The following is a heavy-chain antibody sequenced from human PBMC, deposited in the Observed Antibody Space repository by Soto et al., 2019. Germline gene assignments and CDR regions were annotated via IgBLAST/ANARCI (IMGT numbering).Heavy chain of an antibody. Sequence: SETLSLTCTVSGGSISSGDYYWSWIRQPPGKGLEWIGYIYYSGSTYYTPSLRSRVTISVDTSKNQFSLKLSSVTAADTAVYYCARWSVDSSGWFRFDYWGQGTLVTVSS. J-gene: IGHJ4*02. CDR3: ARWSVDSSGWFRFDY. D-gene: IGHD6-19*01. CDR1: GGSISSGDYY. CDR2: IYYSGST. V-gene: IGHV4-30-4*02.